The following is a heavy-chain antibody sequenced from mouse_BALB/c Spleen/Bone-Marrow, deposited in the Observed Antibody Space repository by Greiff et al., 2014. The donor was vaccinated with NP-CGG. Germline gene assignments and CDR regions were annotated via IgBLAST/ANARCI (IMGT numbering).Heavy chain of an antibody. CDR1: GDSITSGY. D-gene: IGHD2-1*01. CDR2: ISYSGST. J-gene: IGHJ2*01. CDR3: ARSGGNYDYFDY. V-gene: IGHV3-8*02. Sequence: EVQLQQSGPSLVKPSQTLSLTCSVTGDSITSGYWNWIRKFPGNKLEYMGYISYSGSTYYNPSLKSRMSITRDTSKNQYYLQSNSVTTEDTATYYCARSGGNYDYFDYWGQGTTLTVSS.